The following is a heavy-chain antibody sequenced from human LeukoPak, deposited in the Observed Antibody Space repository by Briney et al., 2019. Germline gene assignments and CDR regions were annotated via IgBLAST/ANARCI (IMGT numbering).Heavy chain of an antibody. CDR3: ARIVGTSAGDAFDF. D-gene: IGHD1-26*01. CDR1: GFTFSSYA. CDR2: ISGSGGST. V-gene: IGHV3-23*01. J-gene: IGHJ3*01. Sequence: GGSLRLSCAASGFTFSSYAMSWVRQAPGKGLEWVSAISGSGGSTYYADSVKGRFTISRDNAKNSVYLQMNSLRAEDTAVYYCARIVGTSAGDAFDFWGQGTMVIVSS.